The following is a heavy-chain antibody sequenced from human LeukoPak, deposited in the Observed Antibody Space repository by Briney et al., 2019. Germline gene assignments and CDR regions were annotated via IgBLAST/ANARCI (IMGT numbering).Heavy chain of an antibody. CDR3: ARGRIHFWSGYYPMGAFDI. CDR2: INYSGNT. Sequence: PSETLSLTCTVSGGSISSSSYYWDWIRQSPGKGLEWIGYINYSGNTYYNPSLKSRVTISVDLSMNHFSLKLSSVTAADTAVYYCARGRIHFWSGYYPMGAFDIWGQGTMVTVSS. D-gene: IGHD3-3*02. V-gene: IGHV4-39*02. J-gene: IGHJ3*02. CDR1: GGSISSSSYY.